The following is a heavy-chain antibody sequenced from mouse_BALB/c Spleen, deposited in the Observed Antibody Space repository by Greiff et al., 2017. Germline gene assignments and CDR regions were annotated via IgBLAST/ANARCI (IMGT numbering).Heavy chain of an antibody. V-gene: IGHV5-17*02. Sequence: DVMLVESGGGLVQPGGSRKLSCAASGFTFSSFGMHWVRQAPEKGLEWVAYISSGSSTIYYADTVKGRFTISRDNPKNTLFLQMTSLRSEDTAMYYCARSNYDEGYYAMDYWGQGTSVTVSS. D-gene: IGHD2-4*01. CDR2: ISSGSSTI. J-gene: IGHJ4*01. CDR1: GFTFSSFG. CDR3: ARSNYDEGYYAMDY.